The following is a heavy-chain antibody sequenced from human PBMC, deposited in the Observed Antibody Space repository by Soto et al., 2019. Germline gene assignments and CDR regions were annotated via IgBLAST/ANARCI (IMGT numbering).Heavy chain of an antibody. V-gene: IGHV1-2*02. CDR3: ARDRGMVMRPNPRLYYYYGMDV. CDR1: GYTFTGYY. D-gene: IGHD3-22*01. J-gene: IGHJ6*02. CDR2: INANSGNT. Sequence: GASVKVSCKASGYTFTGYYMHCVRQAPGQGLEWMGWINANSGNTNYAQKFQGRVTMTRDTSMSTAYMELSSLRSEDTAVYYCARDRGMVMRPNPRLYYYYGMDVWGQGTTVTVSS.